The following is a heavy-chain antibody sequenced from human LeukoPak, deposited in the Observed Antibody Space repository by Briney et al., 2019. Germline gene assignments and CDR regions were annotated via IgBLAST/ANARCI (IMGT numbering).Heavy chain of an antibody. V-gene: IGHV3-48*04. CDR3: ATYSMGGAFDI. CDR2: ISSSSSTI. D-gene: IGHD6-13*01. Sequence: PGGSPRLSCAVSEFTFNTYAMSWVRQAPGKGLEWVSYISSSSSTIYYADSVKGRFTISRDNAKNSLYLQMNSLRAEDTAVYYCATYSMGGAFDIWGQGTMVTVSS. J-gene: IGHJ3*02. CDR1: EFTFNTYA.